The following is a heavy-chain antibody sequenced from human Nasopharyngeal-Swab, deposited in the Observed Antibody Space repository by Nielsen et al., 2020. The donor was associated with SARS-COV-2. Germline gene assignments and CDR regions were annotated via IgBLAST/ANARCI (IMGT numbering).Heavy chain of an antibody. Sequence: RQAPGKGLEWVGEINHSGSTNYNPSLKSRVTISVDTSKNQFSLKLSSVTAADTAVYYCVRTEWFNLWFDPWGQGTLVTVSS. V-gene: IGHV4-34*01. J-gene: IGHJ5*02. D-gene: IGHD3-3*01. CDR2: INHSGST. CDR3: VRTEWFNLWFDP.